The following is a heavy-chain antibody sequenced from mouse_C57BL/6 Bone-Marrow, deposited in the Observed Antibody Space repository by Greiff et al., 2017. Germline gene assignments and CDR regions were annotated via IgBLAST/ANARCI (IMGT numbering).Heavy chain of an antibody. CDR1: GYTFTSYW. CDR3: ARGPIYDGYYMAY. J-gene: IGHJ3*01. V-gene: IGHV1-7*01. D-gene: IGHD2-3*01. CDR2: INPSSGYT. Sequence: QVQLQQSGAELAKPGASVKLSCKASGYTFTSYWMYWVKQRPGQGLEWIGYINPSSGYTKYNQKFKDKATLTADKSSSTAYMQLSSLTDEDSAVYYCARGPIYDGYYMAYWGQGTLVTVSA.